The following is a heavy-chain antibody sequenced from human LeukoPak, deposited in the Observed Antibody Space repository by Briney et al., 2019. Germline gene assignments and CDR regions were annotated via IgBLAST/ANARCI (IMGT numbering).Heavy chain of an antibody. CDR2: ISGSSSII. J-gene: IGHJ4*02. V-gene: IGHV3-48*04. Sequence: GGSLRLSCEASGFTFSSYSMNWVRQAPGKGLEWVSFISGSSSIIHYADSVKGRFTISRDNAKNSLYLQMNSLRAEDTAVYYCARSGTTYYYDSGSRIWGQGTLVTVSS. CDR3: ARSGTTYYYDSGSRI. CDR1: GFTFSSYS. D-gene: IGHD3-22*01.